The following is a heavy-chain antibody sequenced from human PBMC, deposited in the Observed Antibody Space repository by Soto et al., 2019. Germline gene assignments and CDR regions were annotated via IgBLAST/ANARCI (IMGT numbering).Heavy chain of an antibody. CDR2: IWYDGSNK. Sequence: AGGSLRLSCAASGCTFRNYGMHWVRQAPGKVLEWVAVIWYDGSNKYHADPVKGRFTISRDNSKNTLYLQMNSLRVEDTALYYCARGVYTGYDYDWYFAYSGRGTLVTGSA. D-gene: IGHD5-12*01. V-gene: IGHV3-33*01. J-gene: IGHJ4*02. CDR1: GCTFRNYG. CDR3: ARGVYTGYDYDWYFAY.